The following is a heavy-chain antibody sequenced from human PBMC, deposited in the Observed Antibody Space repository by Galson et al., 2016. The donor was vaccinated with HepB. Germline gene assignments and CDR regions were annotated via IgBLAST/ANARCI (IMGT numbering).Heavy chain of an antibody. J-gene: IGHJ4*02. Sequence: SVKVSCKASGYTFTNYAIHWVRRAPGQRLEWMGWINPGNGDTKYSQKFQGRVTITRDPSARTAYMELSGLRSEDTAMYYCARDAGYRDYDYWGQGTLVTVSS. CDR3: ARDAGYRDYDY. CDR2: INPGNGDT. V-gene: IGHV1-3*01. CDR1: GYTFTNYA. D-gene: IGHD6-13*01.